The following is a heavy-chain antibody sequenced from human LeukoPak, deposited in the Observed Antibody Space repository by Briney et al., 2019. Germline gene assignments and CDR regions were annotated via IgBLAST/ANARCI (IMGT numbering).Heavy chain of an antibody. V-gene: IGHV3-21*06. CDR1: GFTFTNYS. D-gene: IGHD6-19*01. J-gene: IGHJ2*01. CDR2: ISSSSGYI. CDR3: ARDPIAVAGTDYFDL. Sequence: GRSLRLSCAASGFTFTNYSMNWVRQAPGKGLQWVASISSSSGYIYYADSVKGRFTISRDNAKNSLCLQMNSLRAEDTAVYYCARDPIAVAGTDYFDLWGRGTLVTVSS.